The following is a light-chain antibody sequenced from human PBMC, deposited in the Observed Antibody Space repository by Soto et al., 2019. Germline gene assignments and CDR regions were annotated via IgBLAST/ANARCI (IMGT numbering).Light chain of an antibody. J-gene: IGKJ1*01. CDR2: GAS. V-gene: IGKV3-15*01. CDR1: QSVSSN. CDR3: QQYNNWPSWT. Sequence: EIVLTQSPATLSLSPGERATLSCGASQSVSSNLAWYQQKPGQAPRLLIYGASTRATGIPARFSGSGSGTEFTLTISSLQSEDFAVYYCQQYNNWPSWTFGQGTKVDIK.